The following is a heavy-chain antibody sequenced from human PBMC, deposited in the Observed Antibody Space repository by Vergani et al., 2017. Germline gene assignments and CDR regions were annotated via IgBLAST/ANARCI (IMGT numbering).Heavy chain of an antibody. CDR3: ARDPGGIGQWLVL. CDR2: IVVGSGNT. CDR1: GFTFTSSA. J-gene: IGHJ4*02. Sequence: QMQLVQSGPEVKKPGTSVKVSCKASGFTFTSSAMQWVRQARGQRLEWIGWIVVGSGNTNYAQKFQERVTMTTDTSTSTAYMELRSLRSDDTAVYYCARDPGGIGQWLVLWGQGTLVTVSS. D-gene: IGHD6-19*01. V-gene: IGHV1-58*02.